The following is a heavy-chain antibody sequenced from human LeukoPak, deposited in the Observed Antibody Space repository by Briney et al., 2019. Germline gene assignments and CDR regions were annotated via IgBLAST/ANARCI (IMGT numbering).Heavy chain of an antibody. V-gene: IGHV1-18*01. CDR1: GYTCTSYG. J-gene: IGHJ3*02. CDR2: ISAYNGNT. Sequence: ASVKVSCTASGYTCTSYGISWVRQPPGQGLEWMGWISAYNGNTNYAQKLQGRVTMTTDTSTSTAYMELRSLRSDDTAVYYCAPAWIQLWDDAFDIWGQGTMVTVSS. D-gene: IGHD5-18*01. CDR3: APAWIQLWDDAFDI.